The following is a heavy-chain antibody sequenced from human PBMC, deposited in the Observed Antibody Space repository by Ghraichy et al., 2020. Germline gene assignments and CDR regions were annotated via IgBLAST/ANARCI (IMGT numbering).Heavy chain of an antibody. CDR1: GGTFSSYA. V-gene: IGHV1-69*13. J-gene: IGHJ6*02. CDR3: AGCRGYSYGLDPLCGMDV. D-gene: IGHD5-18*01. Sequence: SVKVSCKASGGTFSSYAISWVRQAPGQGLEWMGGIIPIFGTANYAQKFQGRVTITADESTSTAYMELSSLRSEDTAVYYCAGCRGYSYGLDPLCGMDVWGQGTTVTVSS. CDR2: IIPIFGTA.